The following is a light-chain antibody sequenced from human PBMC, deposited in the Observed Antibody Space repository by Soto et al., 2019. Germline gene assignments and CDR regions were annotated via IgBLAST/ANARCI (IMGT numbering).Light chain of an antibody. J-gene: IGKJ4*01. CDR2: DAS. CDR1: ESVDFH. CDR3: QQYNNWPLT. Sequence: VLTPSPATLSLSPVKRATLSCRASESVDFHLAWYQQKPGQAPRLLIYDASVRATGTPARFSGSGSGTDFTLTISSLEPEDFAIYYCQQYNNWPLTFGGGTKVDIK. V-gene: IGKV3-11*01.